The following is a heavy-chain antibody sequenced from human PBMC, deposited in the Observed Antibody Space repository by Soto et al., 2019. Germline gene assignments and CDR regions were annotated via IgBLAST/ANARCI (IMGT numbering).Heavy chain of an antibody. D-gene: IGHD5-18*01. J-gene: IGHJ5*02. CDR3: GVDTTVAGPNWIDP. Sequence: PSETLSLTCTVSGGSISRHAYYWSWIRQHPGEGLEWIGYIYYSGSTYYNPSLESRVTLSVDTSKNQFSLTLSSVTAADTAVYYCGVDTTVAGPNWIDPCGQATLVP. CDR2: IYYSGST. V-gene: IGHV4-31*03. CDR1: GGSISRHAYY.